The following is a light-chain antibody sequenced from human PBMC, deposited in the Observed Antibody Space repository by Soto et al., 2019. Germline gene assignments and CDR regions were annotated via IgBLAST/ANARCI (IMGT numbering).Light chain of an antibody. V-gene: IGLV1-47*01. CDR3: AAWDDSLSGAV. J-gene: IGLJ7*01. Sequence: QPVLTQPPSASGTPGQRVTISCSGSSSNIGSNYVYWYQQLPGTAPKLLISRNNQRPSGVPDRFSGSKSGTSASLAISGLRSEDEADYYCAAWDDSLSGAVFGGGTKLTVL. CDR1: SSNIGSNY. CDR2: RNN.